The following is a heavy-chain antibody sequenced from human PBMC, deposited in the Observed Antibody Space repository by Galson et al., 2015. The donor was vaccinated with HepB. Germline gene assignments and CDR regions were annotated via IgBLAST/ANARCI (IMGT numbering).Heavy chain of an antibody. Sequence: LSLTCAVYGGSFSGYYWSWIRQPPGKGLEWIGEINHSGSTNYNPSLKSRVTISVDTSKNQFSLKLSSVTAADTAVYYCARGRTLGYCSSTSCYSIGAFDIWGQGTMVTVSS. CDR2: INHSGST. CDR1: GGSFSGYY. CDR3: ARGRTLGYCSSTSCYSIGAFDI. J-gene: IGHJ3*02. V-gene: IGHV4-34*01. D-gene: IGHD2-2*01.